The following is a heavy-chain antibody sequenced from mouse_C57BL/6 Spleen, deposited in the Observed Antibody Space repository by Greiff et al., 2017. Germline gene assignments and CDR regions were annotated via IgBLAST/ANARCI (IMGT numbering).Heavy chain of an antibody. CDR2: IDPEDGET. Sequence: EVQLVESGAELVKPGASVKLSCTASGFNIKDYYMHWVKQRTEQGLEWIGRIDPEDGETKYAPKFQGKATITADTSSNTAYLQLSSLTSEDTAVYYCAITTVVATGFDYWGQGTTLTVSS. CDR3: AITTVVATGFDY. CDR1: GFNIKDYY. J-gene: IGHJ2*01. D-gene: IGHD1-1*01. V-gene: IGHV14-2*01.